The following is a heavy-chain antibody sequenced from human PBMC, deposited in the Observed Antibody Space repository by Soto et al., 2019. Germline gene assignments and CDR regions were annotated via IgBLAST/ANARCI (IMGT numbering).Heavy chain of an antibody. V-gene: IGHV3-49*03. CDR1: GFTFGDYA. D-gene: IGHD5-12*01. CDR3: TIDVVATDYYYYMDV. CDR2: IRSKAYGGTT. J-gene: IGHJ6*03. Sequence: GGSLRLSCTASGFTFGDYAMSWFRQAPGKGLEWVGFIRSKAYGGTTEYAASVKGRFTISRDDSKSIAYLQMNSLKTEDTAVYYCTIDVVATDYYYYMDVWGKGTTVTVSS.